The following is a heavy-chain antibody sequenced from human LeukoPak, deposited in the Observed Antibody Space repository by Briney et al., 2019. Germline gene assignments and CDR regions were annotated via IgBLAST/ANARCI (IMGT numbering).Heavy chain of an antibody. V-gene: IGHV3-48*03. CDR1: GFTFSSYE. J-gene: IGHJ6*03. D-gene: IGHD2-2*01. Sequence: PGGSLRLSCAASGFTFSSYEMNWVRQAPGKGLEWVSYISSSGDTIYYVDSLKGRFTISRDNSENTLYLQMNSLRAEDTAIYYCAKESVDARGYMDVWGKGTTVTVSS. CDR3: AKESVDARGYMDV. CDR2: ISSSGDTI.